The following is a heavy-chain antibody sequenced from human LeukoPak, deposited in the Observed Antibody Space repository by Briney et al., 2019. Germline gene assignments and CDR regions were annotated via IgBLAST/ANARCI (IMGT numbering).Heavy chain of an antibody. D-gene: IGHD3-9*01. Sequence: PGGSLRLSCEASGFTFIRNGMHWVRQAPGKGLEWVASLRYDGSNQYYADSVQGRFTISRDNSKNTLYLQMYSLRAEDTAVYYCARDDSHYDILTGYYPIDSWGQGTLVTVSS. CDR3: ARDDSHYDILTGYYPIDS. J-gene: IGHJ4*02. V-gene: IGHV3-30*02. CDR2: LRYDGSNQ. CDR1: GFTFIRNG.